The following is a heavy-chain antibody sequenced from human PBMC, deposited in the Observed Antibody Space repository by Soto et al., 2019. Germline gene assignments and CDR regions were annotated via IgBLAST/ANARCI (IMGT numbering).Heavy chain of an antibody. CDR1: GYTFTSYY. CDR3: ASHYDSSGYYYRGLDY. CDR2: INPSGGST. V-gene: IGHV1-46*01. D-gene: IGHD3-22*01. Sequence: ASVKVSCEACGYTFTSYYMHWVRQAPGQGLEWMGIINPSGGSTSYAQKFQGRVTMTRDTSTSTGNMELSSLRSEDTAVYYCASHYDSSGYYYRGLDYWGQGTLVTVSS. J-gene: IGHJ4*02.